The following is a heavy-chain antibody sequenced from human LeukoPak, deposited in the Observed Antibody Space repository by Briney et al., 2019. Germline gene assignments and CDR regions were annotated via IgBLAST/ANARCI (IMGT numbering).Heavy chain of an antibody. D-gene: IGHD5-18*01. CDR1: GYTFIGYY. CDR2: INPNSGGT. V-gene: IGHV1-2*02. CDR3: ARGRDTAMVHFDY. Sequence: ASAKVSCKASGYTFIGYYMHWVRQAPGQGLEWMGWINPNSGGTNYAQRFQGRVTMTRDTSISTAYMELSRLRSDDTAVYYCARGRDTAMVHFDYWGQGTLVTVSS. J-gene: IGHJ4*02.